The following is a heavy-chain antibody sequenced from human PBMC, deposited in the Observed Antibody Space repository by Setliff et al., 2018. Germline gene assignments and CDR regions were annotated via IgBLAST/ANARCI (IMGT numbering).Heavy chain of an antibody. CDR3: SRLVRYCTTTTCQSVPGAEV. J-gene: IGHJ4*02. V-gene: IGHV1-18*01. D-gene: IGHD2-8*01. CDR2: INNYNFNT. Sequence: ASVKVSCKSSGFTFTDYGITWVRQVPGQGLEWMGWINNYNFNTQYAQKFQGRVTMTTDTSTSTAYMDLRSLRSDDTAVYYCSRLVRYCTTTTCQSVPGAEVWGQGTLVTVSS. CDR1: GFTFTDYG.